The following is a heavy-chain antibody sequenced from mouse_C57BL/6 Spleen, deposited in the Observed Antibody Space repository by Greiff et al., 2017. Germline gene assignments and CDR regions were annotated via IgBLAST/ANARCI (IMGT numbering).Heavy chain of an antibody. D-gene: IGHD1-1*01. V-gene: IGHV1-74*01. CDR2: IHPSDSDT. CDR1: GYTFTSYW. CDR3: AIVTTVVAGGDY. Sequence: QVQLQQPGAELVKPGASVKVSCKASGYTFTSYWMHWVKQRPGQGLEWIGRIHPSDSDTNYNQQFKGKATLTVDKSSSPAYMQRSSLTSEDSAVYYCAIVTTVVAGGDYWGQGTTLTVSS. J-gene: IGHJ2*01.